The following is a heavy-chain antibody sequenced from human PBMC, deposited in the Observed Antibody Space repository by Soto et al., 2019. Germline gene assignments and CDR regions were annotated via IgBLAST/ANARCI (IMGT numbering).Heavy chain of an antibody. J-gene: IGHJ4*02. CDR1: GFSFSDYY. CDR2: ISTSSSYT. V-gene: IGHV3-11*05. CDR3: ASDGPWFRATGQFEY. D-gene: IGHD3-10*01. Sequence: QVQLVESGGGLVKPGGSLRLSCAASGFSFSDYYMNWIRQAPGKGLEWVSHISTSSSYTNYTDSVKGRFTISRDNAKNSLYLQMNSLRAEDTAVYYCASDGPWFRATGQFEYWGQGTLVTVSS.